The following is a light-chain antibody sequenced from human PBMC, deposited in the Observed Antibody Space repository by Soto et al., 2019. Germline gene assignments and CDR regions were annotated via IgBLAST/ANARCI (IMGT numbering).Light chain of an antibody. Sequence: DIVMTQSPLSLPVTPGEPASISCRSSQSLLHSNGYNYVDWYLQKPGQSPQLLIYLGSNRASGVTDRFSVSGTSTDFTLKISRVEAEDVGVYYCMQALPTPHYTFGQGTTLEIK. CDR3: MQALPTPHYT. CDR2: LGS. V-gene: IGKV2-28*01. J-gene: IGKJ2*01. CDR1: QSLLHSNGYNY.